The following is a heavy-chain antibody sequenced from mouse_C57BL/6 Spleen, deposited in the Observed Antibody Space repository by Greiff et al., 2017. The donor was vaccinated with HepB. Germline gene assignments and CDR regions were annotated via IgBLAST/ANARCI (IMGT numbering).Heavy chain of an antibody. CDR1: GYAFTNYL. J-gene: IGHJ4*01. CDR3: ARRDGNFYAMDY. D-gene: IGHD2-1*01. Sequence: QVHVKQSGAELVRPGTSVKVSCKASGYAFTNYLIEWVKQRPGQGLEWIGVINPGSGGTNYNEKFKGKATLTADKSSSTAYMQLSSLTSEDSAVYFCARRDGNFYAMDYWGQGTSVTVSS. CDR2: INPGSGGT. V-gene: IGHV1-54*01.